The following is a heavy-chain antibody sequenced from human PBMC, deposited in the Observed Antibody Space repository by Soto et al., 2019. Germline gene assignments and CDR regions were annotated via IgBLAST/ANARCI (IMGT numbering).Heavy chain of an antibody. CDR3: AKQGVDTAMVTPQFDY. D-gene: IGHD5-18*01. CDR1: GFTFSSYG. V-gene: IGHV3-30*18. J-gene: IGHJ4*02. Sequence: QVQLVESGGGVVQPGRSLRLSCAASGFTFSSYGMHWVRQAPGKGLEWGAVISYDGSNKYYADSVKGRFTISRDNSKNTLYLQMNSLRAEDTAVYYCAKQGVDTAMVTPQFDYWGQGTLVTVSS. CDR2: ISYDGSNK.